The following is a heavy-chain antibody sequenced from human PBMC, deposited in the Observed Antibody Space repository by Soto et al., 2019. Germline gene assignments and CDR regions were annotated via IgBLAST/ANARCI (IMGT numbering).Heavy chain of an antibody. CDR1: IGSISSYY. V-gene: IGHV4-59*01. D-gene: IGHD4-17*01. CDR3: ARQYGDYGRGAFDI. CDR2: IYYSGST. J-gene: IGHJ3*02. Sequence: QVQLRASGPGLVKPSETLSLTCTVSIGSISSYYWSWIRQPPGKGLEWIGYIYYSGSTNYNPSLKSRVTISVDTAKNQFSLKLSSVTAADTAVYYCARQYGDYGRGAFDIWGQGTMVTVSS.